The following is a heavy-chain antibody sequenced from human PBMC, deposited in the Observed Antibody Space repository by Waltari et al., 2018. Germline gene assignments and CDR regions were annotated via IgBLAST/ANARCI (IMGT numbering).Heavy chain of an antibody. D-gene: IGHD3-3*01. Sequence: EVQLVQSGAEVKKPGATVKISCKASGYTFTDYYMHWVQQAPGKGLEWMGRVDPEDGETIYAEKFQGRVTITADTSTDTAYMELSSLRSGDTAVYYCASIRVFGVVTRYYWGQGTLVTVSS. CDR1: GYTFTDYY. CDR2: VDPEDGET. CDR3: ASIRVFGVVTRYY. V-gene: IGHV1-69-2*01. J-gene: IGHJ4*02.